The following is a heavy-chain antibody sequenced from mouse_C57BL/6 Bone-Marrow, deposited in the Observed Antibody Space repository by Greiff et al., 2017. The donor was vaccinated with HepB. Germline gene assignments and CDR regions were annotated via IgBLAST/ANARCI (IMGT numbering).Heavy chain of an antibody. CDR1: GFSLTSYG. Sequence: QVQLQQSGPGLVQPSQSLSITCTVSGFSLTSYGVHWVRQSPGKGLEWLGVIWRGGSTDYNAAFMSRLSITKDNSKSQVFFKMNSLQADDTAIYYCAKSRYYSNYMYYFDYWGQGTTLTVSS. J-gene: IGHJ2*01. D-gene: IGHD2-5*01. CDR3: AKSRYYSNYMYYFDY. V-gene: IGHV2-5*01. CDR2: IWRGGST.